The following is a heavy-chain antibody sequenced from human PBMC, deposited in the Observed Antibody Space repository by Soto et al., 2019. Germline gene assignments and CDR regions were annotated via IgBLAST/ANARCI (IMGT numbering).Heavy chain of an antibody. Sequence: GWSLRLSCAASGFTFSSYAMSLVRQAPGKGLEWVSAISGSGGSTYYADSVKGRFTISRDNAKNSVSLQMDSLRAEDTAVYFCAREETAWLLDYGLEAWGQGTKVTVFS. CDR3: AREETAWLLDYGLEA. CDR1: GFTFSSYA. D-gene: IGHD2-21*02. CDR2: ISGSGGST. J-gene: IGHJ6*02. V-gene: IGHV3-23*01.